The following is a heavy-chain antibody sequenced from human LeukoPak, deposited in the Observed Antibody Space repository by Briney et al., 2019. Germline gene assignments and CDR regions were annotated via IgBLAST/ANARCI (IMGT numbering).Heavy chain of an antibody. Sequence: SETLSLTCTDSGGSISSYYWSWLRQPPGKGLEWIGYIYYSGSTNYNPSLKSRVTISVDTSKNQFSLKLSSVTAADTAVYYCARGGVVVPAAMDRDFDPWGQGTLVTVSS. D-gene: IGHD2-2*01. J-gene: IGHJ5*02. V-gene: IGHV4-59*01. CDR3: ARGGVVVPAAMDRDFDP. CDR2: IYYSGST. CDR1: GGSISSYY.